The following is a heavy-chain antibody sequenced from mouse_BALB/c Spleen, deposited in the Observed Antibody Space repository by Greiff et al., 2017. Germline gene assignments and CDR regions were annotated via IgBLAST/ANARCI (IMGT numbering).Heavy chain of an antibody. V-gene: IGHV1S127*01. CDR2: IDPSDSYT. CDR3: TRGRVGAY. D-gene: IGHD1-1*02. CDR1: GYTFTSYW. J-gene: IGHJ3*01. Sequence: QVQLQQPGAELVKPGASVKMSCKASGYTFTSYWMHWVKQRPGQGLEWIGVIDPSDSYTSYNQKFKGKATLTVDTSSSTAYMQLSSLTSEDSAVYYCTRGRVGAYWGQGTLVTVSA.